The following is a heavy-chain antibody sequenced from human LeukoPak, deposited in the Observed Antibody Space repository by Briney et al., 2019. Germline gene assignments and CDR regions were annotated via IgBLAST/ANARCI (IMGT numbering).Heavy chain of an antibody. CDR1: GGSISSTTYY. J-gene: IGHJ6*02. CDR3: ARRRERSRSYWGYQYYGMDI. D-gene: IGHD3-16*01. Sequence: SQTLSLTCTVSGGSISSTTYYWGWIRQSPGKGLEWIGDITYSGTTYYNPSLKSRLIISVDTAKNQFSLKLSSVTAADTAVYHCARRRERSRSYWGYQYYGMDIWGQGTTVTVS. V-gene: IGHV4-39*01. CDR2: ITYSGTT.